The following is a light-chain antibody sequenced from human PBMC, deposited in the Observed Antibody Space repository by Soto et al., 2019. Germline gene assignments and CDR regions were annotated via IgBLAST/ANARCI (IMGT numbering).Light chain of an antibody. CDR3: QSYDSSLRGSV. J-gene: IGLJ2*01. Sequence: QSVLTQPPSMSGAPGQRVTISCTGSSSNIGAGYDVHWYQKLPGAAPKLLIYGNNNRPSGVPDRFSGSKSGTSASLAITGLQAEDEADYYCQSYDSSLRGSVFGGGTKLTVL. CDR1: SSNIGAGYD. CDR2: GNN. V-gene: IGLV1-40*01.